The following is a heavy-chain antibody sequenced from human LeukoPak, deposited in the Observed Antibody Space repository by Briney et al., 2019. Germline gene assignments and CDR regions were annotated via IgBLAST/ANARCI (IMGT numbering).Heavy chain of an antibody. CDR3: VRDYFTTISGYHEYYLDL. D-gene: IGHD3-22*01. CDR1: GFTFSSYA. J-gene: IGHJ4*01. V-gene: IGHV3-23*03. CDR2: IYRFGST. Sequence: GGSLRLSCAASGFTFSSYAMSWVRQAPGKGLEWVSVIYRFGSTIYADSVQGRFTISRDTSNNTLFLQMNSLRAEDTAVYYCVRDYFTTISGYHEYYLDLWGHGTLVTVSS.